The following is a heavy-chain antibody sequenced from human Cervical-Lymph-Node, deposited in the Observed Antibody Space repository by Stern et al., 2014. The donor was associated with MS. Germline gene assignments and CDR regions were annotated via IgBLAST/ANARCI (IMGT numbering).Heavy chain of an antibody. D-gene: IGHD2-15*01. CDR2: ISYDGSNK. CDR3: ARDRPTYCSGGSCPNNFDY. J-gene: IGHJ4*02. Sequence: DQLVESGGGVVQPGRSLRLSCAASGFTFSSYAMHWVRQAPGKGLEWGAVISYDGSNKYYADSVKGRFTISRDSSKNTLYLQMNSLRAEDTAVYYCARDRPTYCSGGSCPNNFDYWGQGTLVTVSS. CDR1: GFTFSSYA. V-gene: IGHV3-30*04.